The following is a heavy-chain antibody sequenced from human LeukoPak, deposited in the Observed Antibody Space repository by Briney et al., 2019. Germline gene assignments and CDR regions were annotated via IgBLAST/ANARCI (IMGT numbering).Heavy chain of an antibody. J-gene: IGHJ4*02. CDR1: GDSTNSNY. V-gene: IGHV4-59*01. CDR2: IYYGGST. D-gene: IGHD2-15*01. CDR3: ARLLAGCPGGRCRAHFDY. Sequence: PSGTLSLTCSVSGDSTNSNYWCWMRQPPRERLEWIGYIYYGGSTNYNPSLKSRASSLVDTSKNQFSLNLSSVTAADTAVYHCARLLAGCPGGRCRAHFDYWGQGTLVTVSS.